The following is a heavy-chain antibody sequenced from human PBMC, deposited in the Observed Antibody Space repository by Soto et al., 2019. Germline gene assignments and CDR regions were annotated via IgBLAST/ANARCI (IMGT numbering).Heavy chain of an antibody. Sequence: PGGSLRLSCAASGFTFSSYWMHWVRQAPGRWLVWVSSINNDGSSTSYADSVKGRFTISRDNAKNTLYLQMNSLRAEDTAVYYCALSHTVTTEYWGQGTLVTVSS. CDR1: GFTFSSYW. D-gene: IGHD4-17*01. J-gene: IGHJ4*02. CDR3: ALSHTVTTEY. CDR2: INNDGSST. V-gene: IGHV3-74*01.